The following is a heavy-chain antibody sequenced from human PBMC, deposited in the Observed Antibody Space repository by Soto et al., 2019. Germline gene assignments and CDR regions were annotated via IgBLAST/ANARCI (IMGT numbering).Heavy chain of an antibody. CDR3: ARTTSSSWPVVVGAFDI. Sequence: EVQLVESGGGLVKPGGSLRLSCAASGFTFSSYSMNWVRQAPGKGLEWVSSISSSSSYIYYADSVKGRFTISRDNAKNSLYLQMNSLRAEDTAVYYCARTTSSSWPVVVGAFDIWGQGTMVTVSS. CDR1: GFTFSSYS. D-gene: IGHD6-13*01. J-gene: IGHJ3*02. CDR2: ISSSSSYI. V-gene: IGHV3-21*01.